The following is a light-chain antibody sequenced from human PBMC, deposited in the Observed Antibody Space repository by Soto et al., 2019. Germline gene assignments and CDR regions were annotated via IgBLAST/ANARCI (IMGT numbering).Light chain of an antibody. CDR3: HQYGRLPLT. CDR1: QSVVTNS. Sequence: EIVLTQSPGTLSLSPGERATLSCRASQSVVTNSLAWYQQKPGQAPRLIIYGASNRATGIPDRFSGRGSGTDFTLTIGRLEPEDFAVYYCHQYGRLPLTFGGGTKVDIK. CDR2: GAS. J-gene: IGKJ4*01. V-gene: IGKV3-20*01.